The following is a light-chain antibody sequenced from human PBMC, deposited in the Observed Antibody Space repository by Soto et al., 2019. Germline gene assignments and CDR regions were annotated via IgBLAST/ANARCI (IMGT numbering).Light chain of an antibody. J-gene: IGKJ2*01. V-gene: IGKV3-20*01. CDR1: QSVSNSS. Sequence: EIVLTQSPGTLSFSPGERATFSCRASQSVSNSSLAWYHQKPGKAPRLLLFAASRRATGIPDAFSGSGSGTDFTLTISRLEPEDFAVYDCQVYGNSPMYTFGQGTRLEIK. CDR3: QVYGNSPMYT. CDR2: AAS.